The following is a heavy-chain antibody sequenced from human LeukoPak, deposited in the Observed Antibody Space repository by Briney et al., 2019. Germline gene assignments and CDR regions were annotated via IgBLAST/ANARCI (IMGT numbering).Heavy chain of an antibody. Sequence: TLSLTCAVSGGSISSDGYSWSWIRQPPGKGLEWIGYIYHSGSTYYNPSLKSRVTISVDRSKSQFSLKLNSVTAADTAVYYCARVALITMVRGVIQGNDAFDIWGQGTMVTVSS. CDR2: IYHSGST. CDR3: ARVALITMVRGVIQGNDAFDI. V-gene: IGHV4-30-2*01. CDR1: GGSISSDGYS. D-gene: IGHD3-10*01. J-gene: IGHJ3*02.